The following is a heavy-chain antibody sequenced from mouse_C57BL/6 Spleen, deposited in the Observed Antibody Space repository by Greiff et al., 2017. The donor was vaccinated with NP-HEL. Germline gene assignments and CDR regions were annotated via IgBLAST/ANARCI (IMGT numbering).Heavy chain of an antibody. CDR2: IYPGDGDT. CDR1: GYAFSSSW. CDR3: ARPLYYSHDYAMDY. Sequence: VKLVESGPELVKPGASVKISCKASGYAFSSSWMNWVKQRPGKGLEWIGRIYPGDGDTNYNGKFKGKATLTADKSSSTAYMQISSLTSEDSAVYFCARPLYYSHDYAMDYWGQGTSVTVSS. V-gene: IGHV1-82*01. J-gene: IGHJ4*01. D-gene: IGHD2-12*01.